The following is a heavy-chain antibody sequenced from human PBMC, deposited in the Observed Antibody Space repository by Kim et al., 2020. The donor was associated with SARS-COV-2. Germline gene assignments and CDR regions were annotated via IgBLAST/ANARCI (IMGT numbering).Heavy chain of an antibody. J-gene: IGHJ4*02. CDR2: ISYDGSNK. CDR3: ARLWGVDY. V-gene: IGHV3-30*03. Sequence: GGSLRLSCAASGFTFSSYGMHWVRQAPGKGLEWVAVISYDGSNKYYADSVKGRFTISRDNSKNTLYLQMNSLRAEDTAVYYCARLWGVDYWGQGTLVTVS. CDR1: GFTFSSYG. D-gene: IGHD2-21*01.